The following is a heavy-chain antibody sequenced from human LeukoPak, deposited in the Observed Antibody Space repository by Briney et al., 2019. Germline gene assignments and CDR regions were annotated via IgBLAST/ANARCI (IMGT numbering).Heavy chain of an antibody. CDR3: AREPLWFGELFIGAFDI. CDR1: GYTFTSYG. D-gene: IGHD3-10*01. Sequence: GASVKVSCKASGYTFTSYGISWVRRAPGQGLEWMGWISAYNGNTNYAQKLQGRVTMTTDTSTSTAYMELRSLRSDDTAVYYCAREPLWFGELFIGAFDIWGQGTMVTVSS. J-gene: IGHJ3*02. V-gene: IGHV1-18*01. CDR2: ISAYNGNT.